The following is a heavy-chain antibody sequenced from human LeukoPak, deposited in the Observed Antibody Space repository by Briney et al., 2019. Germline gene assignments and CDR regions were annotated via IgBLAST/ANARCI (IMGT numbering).Heavy chain of an antibody. Sequence: GGSLRLSCAASGFTFSSFEMNWVRQAPGKGLEWVSYISSRGTTTYYADSVKGRFTISRNNAKDSLYLHMNSLRAEDTAVYYCASHYYDSSAYGYWGQGTLVTVSS. CDR1: GFTFSSFE. CDR2: ISSRGTTT. CDR3: ASHYYDSSAYGY. J-gene: IGHJ4*02. V-gene: IGHV3-48*03. D-gene: IGHD3-22*01.